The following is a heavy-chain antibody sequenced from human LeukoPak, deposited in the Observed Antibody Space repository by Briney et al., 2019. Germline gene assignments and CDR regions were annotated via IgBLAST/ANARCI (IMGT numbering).Heavy chain of an antibody. CDR3: ARVIDCSSTSCYTINWFDP. D-gene: IGHD2-2*02. J-gene: IGHJ5*02. V-gene: IGHV1-69*05. CDR1: GGTFSSYA. Sequence: SVKVSCKASGGTFSSYAISWVRQAPGQGLEWMGGIIPIFGTANYAQKFQGRVTITTDESTSTAYMELSSLRSEDTAVYYCARVIDCSSTSCYTINWFDPWGQGTLVTVSS. CDR2: IIPIFGTA.